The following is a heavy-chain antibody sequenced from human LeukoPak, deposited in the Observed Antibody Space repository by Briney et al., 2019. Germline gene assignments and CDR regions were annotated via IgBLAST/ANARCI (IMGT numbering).Heavy chain of an antibody. Sequence: SETLSLTCTVSGGSISSHYWSWLRQPPGKGLEWLGYIYYSGSTNYNPSLKSRVTISVDTSKNQFSLNLNSVTAADTAVYYCARDGGDYYYYYMDVWGKGTTVTVSS. D-gene: IGHD2-21*01. CDR3: ARDGGDYYYYYMDV. CDR1: GGSISSHY. V-gene: IGHV4-59*11. J-gene: IGHJ6*03. CDR2: IYYSGST.